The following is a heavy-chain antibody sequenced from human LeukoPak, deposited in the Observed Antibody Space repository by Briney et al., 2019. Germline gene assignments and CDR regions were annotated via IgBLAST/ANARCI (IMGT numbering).Heavy chain of an antibody. CDR2: ISYDGRNK. J-gene: IGHJ6*02. CDR1: GFTFSSYG. CDR3: ARTYSSSWYYYCGMDV. V-gene: IGHV3-30*03. D-gene: IGHD6-13*01. Sequence: PGGSLRLSCAASGFTFSSYGMHWVRQAPGKGLEWVAVISYDGRNKYYADSVKGRFTISRDNSKNTLYLQMNSLGAEDSAVYYCARTYSSSWYYYCGMDVWGQGTTVTVSS.